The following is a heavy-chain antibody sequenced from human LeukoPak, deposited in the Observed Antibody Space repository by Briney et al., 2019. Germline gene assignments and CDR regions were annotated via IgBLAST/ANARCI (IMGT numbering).Heavy chain of an antibody. J-gene: IGHJ4*02. V-gene: IGHV3-23*01. D-gene: IGHD3-9*01. CDR2: ISGSGGST. CDR3: AKDLKRYYFDY. CDR1: GGSFSGYY. Sequence: ASETLSLTCAAYGGSFSGYYWSWIRQPPGKGLEWVSAISGSGGSTYYADSVKGRLTISRDNSKNTLYLQMNSLRAEDTAVYYCAKDLKRYYFDYWGQGTLVTVSS.